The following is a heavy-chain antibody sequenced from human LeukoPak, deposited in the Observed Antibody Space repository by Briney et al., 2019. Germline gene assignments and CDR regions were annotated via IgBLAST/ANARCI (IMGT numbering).Heavy chain of an antibody. D-gene: IGHD3-16*01. CDR1: GGSISSSSYY. J-gene: IGHJ5*02. CDR2: MYSSGTT. CDR3: AKDGANWFGP. Sequence: SETLSLTCTVSGGSISSSSYYWSWIRQPAGKGLEWIGRMYSSGTTNHNPSLKSRVAMSIDTSRNRFSLKLSSVTAADTAVYYCAKDGANWFGPWGQGTLVTVSS. V-gene: IGHV4-61*02.